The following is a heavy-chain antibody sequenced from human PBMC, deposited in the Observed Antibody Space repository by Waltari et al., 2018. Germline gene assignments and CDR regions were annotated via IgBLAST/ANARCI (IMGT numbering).Heavy chain of an antibody. V-gene: IGHV3-66*01. CDR3: ARVGGAAGGY. Sequence: EVQLVESGGGLVQPGGSLRLSCAASGVTVSNNYMSWVRQAPGKGLEWVSDIYSGGNTYYADSVKVRFTISRDSSKNTLHLQMNSLRVEDTAVYYCARVGGAAGGYWGQGTLVTVSS. CDR2: IYSGGNT. D-gene: IGHD3-10*01. J-gene: IGHJ4*02. CDR1: GVTVSNNY.